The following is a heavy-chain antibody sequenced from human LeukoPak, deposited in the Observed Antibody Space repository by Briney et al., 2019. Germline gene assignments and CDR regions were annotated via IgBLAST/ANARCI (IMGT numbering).Heavy chain of an antibody. CDR2: MNPNSGNT. D-gene: IGHD3-22*01. V-gene: IGHV1-8*01. Sequence: ASVTVSCKASGYTFTSYDINWVRQAPGQGLEWMGWMNPNSGNTGYAQKFQGRVTMTRNTSISTACMELSSLRSEDTAVYYCARPDYYDSSGDPGFDPWGQGTLVTVSS. CDR3: ARPDYYDSSGDPGFDP. J-gene: IGHJ5*02. CDR1: GYTFTSYD.